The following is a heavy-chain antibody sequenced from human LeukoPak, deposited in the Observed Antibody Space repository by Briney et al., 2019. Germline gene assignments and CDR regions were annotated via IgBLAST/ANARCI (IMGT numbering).Heavy chain of an antibody. CDR2: IHSDGSGT. CDR3: ARAGVVGGTFYWYFDL. J-gene: IGHJ2*01. V-gene: IGHV3-74*01. Sequence: GGSLGLSCAASGFPFSSYWMHWVRQAPGKGLVWVSRIHSDGSGTSYADSVKGRFTISRDNAKNTLYLQMNSLRAEDTAVYYCARAGVVGGTFYWYFDLWGRGTLVTVSS. D-gene: IGHD1-26*01. CDR1: GFPFSSYW.